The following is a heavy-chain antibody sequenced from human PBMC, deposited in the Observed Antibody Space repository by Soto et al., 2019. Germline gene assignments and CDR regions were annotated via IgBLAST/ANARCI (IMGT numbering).Heavy chain of an antibody. D-gene: IGHD6-6*01. V-gene: IGHV4-30-2*01. Sequence: TSETLSLTCAVSGGSISSGGYSWSWIRQPPGKGLEWIGYIYHSGSTYYNPSLKSRVTISVDRSENRFSLKLSSVTAADTAVYYCARAEGSSSWFDPWGQGTLVTVSS. CDR1: GGSISSGGYS. J-gene: IGHJ5*02. CDR3: ARAEGSSSWFDP. CDR2: IYHSGST.